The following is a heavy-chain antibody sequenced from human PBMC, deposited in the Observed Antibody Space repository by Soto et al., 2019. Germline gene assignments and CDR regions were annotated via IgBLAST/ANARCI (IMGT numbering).Heavy chain of an antibody. Sequence: ASVKVSCKTSGYNFTNFDINWVRQAPGRGLVWMGWMNPSSGETGSAQNFQGRVTMTRDISTRTFFMQLTSLGSEDTAIYYCARLAEYCNGIKCYSNFDFWSRGTQVTVSS. J-gene: IGHJ4*01. CDR3: ARLAEYCNGIKCYSNFDF. D-gene: IGHD2-15*01. CDR1: GYNFTNFD. CDR2: MNPSSGET. V-gene: IGHV1-8*01.